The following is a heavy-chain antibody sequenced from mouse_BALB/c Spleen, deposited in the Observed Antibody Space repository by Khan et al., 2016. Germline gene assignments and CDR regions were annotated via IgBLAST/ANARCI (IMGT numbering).Heavy chain of an antibody. D-gene: IGHD1-1*01. V-gene: IGHV3-2*02. CDR1: GYSITSDYA. Sequence: VQLQQSGPGLMKPSQSLSLTCTVTGYSITSDYAWNWIRQFPGNKLEWMGYIIYRGSTIYTASIKSRLSTTRDTSKNQVFLQLNSVTIEATATYYCARDGPDYAGDYWGQGTSVTVSS. CDR3: ARDGPDYAGDY. J-gene: IGHJ4*01. CDR2: IIYRGST.